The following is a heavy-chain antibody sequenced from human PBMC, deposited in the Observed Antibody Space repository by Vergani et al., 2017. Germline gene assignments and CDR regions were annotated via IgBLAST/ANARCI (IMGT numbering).Heavy chain of an antibody. CDR2: IYSGGST. CDR1: GFTVSSNY. D-gene: IGHD7-27*01. V-gene: IGHV3-53*04. CDR3: ARGGTGDGRDYYYYYMDV. Sequence: EVQLVESGGGLVQPGGSLRLSCAASGFTVSSNYMSWVRQAPGKGLECVSVIYSGGSTYYADSVKGRFTISRHNSKNTLYLQMNSLRAEDTAVYYCARGGTGDGRDYYYYYMDVWGKGTTVTVSS. J-gene: IGHJ6*03.